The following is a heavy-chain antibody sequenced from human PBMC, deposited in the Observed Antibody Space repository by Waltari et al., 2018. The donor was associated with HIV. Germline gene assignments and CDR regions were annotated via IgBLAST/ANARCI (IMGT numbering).Heavy chain of an antibody. CDR3: AKDHFARNSLWDAFDI. D-gene: IGHD2-21*01. CDR2: TGGAGDDA. Sequence: EGELVESGGGLVLPGGSLRLSCAGTGFIFVDYAMSWVRQAPGKGLEWVSSTGGAGDDAYYADSVKGRFTISRDHSKKTLHLQMNSLRAEDTAVYYCAKDHFARNSLWDAFDIWGQGTMVTVSS. V-gene: IGHV3-23*04. J-gene: IGHJ3*02. CDR1: GFIFVDYA.